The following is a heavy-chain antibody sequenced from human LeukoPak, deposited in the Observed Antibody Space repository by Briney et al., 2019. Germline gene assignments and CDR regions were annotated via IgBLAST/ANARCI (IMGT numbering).Heavy chain of an antibody. CDR3: ARGGRVPNVSNFDY. J-gene: IGHJ4*02. Sequence: VKVSCKASGGTFSSYAISWVRPAPGQGLEWMGGIIPIFGTANYAQKFQGRVTITADESTSTAYMELSSLRSEDTAVYYCARGGRVPNVSNFDYWGQGTLVTVSS. CDR1: GGTFSSYA. CDR2: IIPIFGTA. V-gene: IGHV1-69*13. D-gene: IGHD3-10*01.